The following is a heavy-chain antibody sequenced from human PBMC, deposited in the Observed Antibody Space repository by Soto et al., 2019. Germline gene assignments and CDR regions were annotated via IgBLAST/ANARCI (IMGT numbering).Heavy chain of an antibody. J-gene: IGHJ4*02. V-gene: IGHV1-3*01. CDR3: ARSSGYYYVDY. D-gene: IGHD3-22*01. CDR2: INAANGNT. CDR1: GYTFTNYA. Sequence: QVQLVQSGAEVKKPGASVKVSCKASGYTFTNYAMHWVRQAPGQRLEWMGWINAANGNTKYSQKFQGRVTITRDTSASTAYMELISLRYEDTAVYYCARSSGYYYVDYWGQGTLVSVSS.